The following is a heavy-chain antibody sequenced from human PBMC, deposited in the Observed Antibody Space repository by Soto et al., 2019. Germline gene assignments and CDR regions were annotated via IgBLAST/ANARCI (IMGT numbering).Heavy chain of an antibody. CDR2: IIPIFGTA. Sequence: SVKVSCKASGGTFSSYAISWVRQAPGQGLEWMGGIIPIFGTANYAQKFQGRVTMTTDTSTSTAYMELRSLRSDDTAVYYCARDSLKLEPLPPPSDYWGQGTLVTVSS. D-gene: IGHD1-1*01. J-gene: IGHJ4*02. CDR1: GGTFSSYA. CDR3: ARDSLKLEPLPPPSDY. V-gene: IGHV1-69*05.